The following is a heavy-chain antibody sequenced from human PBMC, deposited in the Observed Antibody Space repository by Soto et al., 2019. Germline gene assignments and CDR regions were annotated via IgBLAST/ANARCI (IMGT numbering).Heavy chain of an antibody. V-gene: IGHV3-23*01. Sequence: EVQLLESGGDLVQPGGSLRLSCAASGFTFSSYAMSWVRQAPGKGLECVSAISGSGSSPYYADSVKGRFTISRDNSRNTVYLQMNRLRAEDTAVYYCARDTAMLRFIDYWGQGTLVTVSS. CDR2: ISGSGSSP. D-gene: IGHD5-18*01. CDR1: GFTFSSYA. CDR3: ARDTAMLRFIDY. J-gene: IGHJ4*02.